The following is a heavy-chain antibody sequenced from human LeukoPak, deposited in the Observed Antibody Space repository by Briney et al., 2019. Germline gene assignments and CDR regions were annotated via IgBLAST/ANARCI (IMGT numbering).Heavy chain of an antibody. V-gene: IGHV4-39*01. J-gene: IGHJ5*02. Sequence: SQYRSLTCTFDNGSVSSRRYFWGWTRHPPGKGLDWLGRIYYSGSTYYNPSLKSRVTISVDTSKNQFSLKLSSVTAAETAVYYCARHVTERDGSGRFAGWAWFDPWGQGTLVTVSS. CDR3: ARHVTERDGSGRFAGWAWFDP. D-gene: IGHD3-10*01. CDR1: NGSVSSRRYF. CDR2: IYYSGST.